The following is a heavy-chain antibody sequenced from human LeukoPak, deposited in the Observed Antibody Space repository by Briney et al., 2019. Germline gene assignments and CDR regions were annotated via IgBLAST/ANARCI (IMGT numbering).Heavy chain of an antibody. Sequence: GGSLRLSCAASGFTVSNYYMSWVRQAPGKGLEWVSVIYSGGDTYYADSVKGRFTISRDDSKNTLYLQMNNLRAEDTAVYYCATSPVTGMIYFDYWGQGTLVTVSS. J-gene: IGHJ4*02. V-gene: IGHV3-66*01. CDR1: GFTVSNYY. D-gene: IGHD6-19*01. CDR2: IYSGGDT. CDR3: ATSPVTGMIYFDY.